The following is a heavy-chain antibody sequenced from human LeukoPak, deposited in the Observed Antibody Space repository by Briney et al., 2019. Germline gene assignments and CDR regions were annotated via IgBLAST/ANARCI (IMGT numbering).Heavy chain of an antibody. CDR1: GDSISSSSYY. CDR2: IYYSGST. Sequence: PSETLSLTCTVSGDSISSSSYYWGWIRQPPGTGLEWIGSIYYSGSTYYNPSLKSRVTISVDTSKNQFSLKLSSVTAADTAVYYCATLTTVMSLGWFDPWGQGTLVTVSS. J-gene: IGHJ5*02. V-gene: IGHV4-39*01. D-gene: IGHD4-11*01. CDR3: ATLTTVMSLGWFDP.